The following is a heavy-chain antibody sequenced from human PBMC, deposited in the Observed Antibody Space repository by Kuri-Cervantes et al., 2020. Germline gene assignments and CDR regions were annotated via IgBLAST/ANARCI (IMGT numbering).Heavy chain of an antibody. CDR3: ARDQGVAGATLLDY. D-gene: IGHD1-26*01. CDR2: IWYDGSNK. CDR1: GFTFSSYG. Sequence: LSLTCAASGFTFSSYGMHWVRQAPGKGLEWVAVIWYDGSNKYYADSVKGRFTISRDNSKNTLYLQMNSLRAEDTAVYYCARDQGVAGATLLDYWGQGALVTVSS. J-gene: IGHJ4*02. V-gene: IGHV3-33*01.